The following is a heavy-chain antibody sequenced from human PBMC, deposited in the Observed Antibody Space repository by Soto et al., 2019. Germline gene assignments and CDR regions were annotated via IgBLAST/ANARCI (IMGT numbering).Heavy chain of an antibody. CDR1: GFTFSSYG. D-gene: IGHD3-22*01. CDR3: AKEDSSGYYELLDY. CDR2: ISYDGSNK. Sequence: GGSLRLSCAASGFTFSSYGMHWVRQAPGKGLEWVAVISYDGSNKYYADSVKGRFTISRDNSKNTLYLQMNSLRAEDTAVYYCAKEDSSGYYELLDYWGQGTLVTVSS. V-gene: IGHV3-30*18. J-gene: IGHJ4*02.